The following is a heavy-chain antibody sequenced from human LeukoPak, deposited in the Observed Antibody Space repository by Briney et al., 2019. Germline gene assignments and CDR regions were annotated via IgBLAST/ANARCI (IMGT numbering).Heavy chain of an antibody. CDR3: ARGNYCTNGVCYGPDYFQH. Sequence: SETLSLTCTVSGGSISSYYWSWIRQPPGKGLEWIGYIYYSGSTNYNPSLKSRVTISVDTSKNQFSLKLSSVTAADTAVYYCARGNYCTNGVCYGPDYFQHWGQGTLVTASS. CDR1: GGSISSYY. D-gene: IGHD2-8*01. V-gene: IGHV4-59*08. J-gene: IGHJ1*01. CDR2: IYYSGST.